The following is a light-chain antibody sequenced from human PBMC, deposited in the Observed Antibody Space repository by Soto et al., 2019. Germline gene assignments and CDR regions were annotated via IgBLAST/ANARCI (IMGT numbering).Light chain of an antibody. V-gene: IGLV1-51*01. CDR1: TSTIGTNY. CDR3: ATWDTSLKAVV. J-gene: IGLJ2*01. CDR2: END. Sequence: QSVLTQPPSVSAAPGQKVTISCSGSTSTIGTNYVSWYQHLPGTTPKLLINENDRRPSGIPDRFSGSKTGTSATLAITGLQTGDEAEYFCATWDTSLKAVVFGGGTKLTVL.